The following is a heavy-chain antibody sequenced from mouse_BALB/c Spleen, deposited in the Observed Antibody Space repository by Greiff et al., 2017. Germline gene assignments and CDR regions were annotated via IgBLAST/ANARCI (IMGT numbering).Heavy chain of an antibody. CDR2: ISSGGGNT. D-gene: IGHD2-1*01. Sequence: EVQLVESGGGLVKPGGSLKLSCAASGFTFSSYTMSWVRQTPEKRLEWVATISSGGGNTYYTDSVKGRFTISRDNAKNNLYLQMSSLRSEDTAVYYCARCTGKVEAMDYWGQGTSVTVSS. V-gene: IGHV5-9*03. CDR3: ARCTGKVEAMDY. CDR1: GFTFSSYT. J-gene: IGHJ4*01.